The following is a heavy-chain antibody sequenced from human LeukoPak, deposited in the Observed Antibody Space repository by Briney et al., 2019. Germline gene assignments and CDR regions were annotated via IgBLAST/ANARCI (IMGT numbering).Heavy chain of an antibody. J-gene: IGHJ6*03. D-gene: IGHD6-13*01. Sequence: GGSLRLSCAASGFTFSDYYMSWIRQAPGKGLEWVSYISSSGSTIYYADSVKGRFTISRDNAKNSLYLQMNSLRAEDTAVYYCARDTPYSSSWGTPFYYYYYMDVWGKGTMVTVSS. CDR2: ISSSGSTI. CDR1: GFTFSDYY. V-gene: IGHV3-11*01. CDR3: ARDTPYSSSWGTPFYYYYYMDV.